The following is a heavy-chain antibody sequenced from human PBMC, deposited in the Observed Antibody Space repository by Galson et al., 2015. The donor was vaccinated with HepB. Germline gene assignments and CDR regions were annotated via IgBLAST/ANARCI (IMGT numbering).Heavy chain of an antibody. CDR2: MYSGGST. CDR1: GFSVSSNY. V-gene: IGHV3-53*01. J-gene: IGHJ5*02. Sequence: SLRLSCAASGFSVSSNYMYWVRQAPGKGLEWVSVMYSGGSTYYADSVKGRFTISRDNSKNTLYLQMNSLRAEDTAVYYCARDHMGATSWGQGTLVTVSS. CDR3: ARDHMGATS. D-gene: IGHD1-26*01.